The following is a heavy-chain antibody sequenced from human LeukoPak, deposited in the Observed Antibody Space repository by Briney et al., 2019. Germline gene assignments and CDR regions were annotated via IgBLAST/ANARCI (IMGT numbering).Heavy chain of an antibody. CDR1: GGSISSGDYY. V-gene: IGHV4-30-4*01. Sequence: SQTLSLTCTVSGGSISSGDYYWSWIRQPPGKGLEWVGYMYYSGSTYYDPSLKSRVTISVDTSKNQFSLKLSSVTAADTAVYYCARPYYYDSRIDPWGQGTLVTVSS. CDR3: ARPYYYDSRIDP. D-gene: IGHD3-22*01. J-gene: IGHJ5*02. CDR2: MYYSGST.